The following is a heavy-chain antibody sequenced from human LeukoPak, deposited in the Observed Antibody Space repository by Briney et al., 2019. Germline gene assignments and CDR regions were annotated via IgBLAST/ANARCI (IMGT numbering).Heavy chain of an antibody. Sequence: EASVKVSCKASGYTFTGYYMHWVRQAPGQGLEWMGWINPNSGGTNYAQKFQGRVTMTRDTSISTAYMELSRLRSDDTAVYYCARDSSGSYYVGLPDYWGQGTLVTVSS. V-gene: IGHV1-2*02. CDR1: GYTFTGYY. CDR2: INPNSGGT. CDR3: ARDSSGSYYVGLPDY. J-gene: IGHJ4*02. D-gene: IGHD1-26*01.